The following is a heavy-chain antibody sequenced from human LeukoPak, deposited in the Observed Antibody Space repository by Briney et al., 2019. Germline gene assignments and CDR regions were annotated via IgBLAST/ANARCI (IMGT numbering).Heavy chain of an antibody. CDR1: GFTFSSYG. V-gene: IGHV3-7*01. CDR2: IKQDGSEK. Sequence: PGGSLRLSCAASGFTFSSYGMHWVRQAPGKGLEWVANIKQDGSEKYYVDSVEGRFTISRDNAKNSLYLQMNSLRAEDTAVYYCARDRNTDFWSGYYTNYFDYWGQGTLVTVSS. J-gene: IGHJ4*02. CDR3: ARDRNTDFWSGYYTNYFDY. D-gene: IGHD3-3*01.